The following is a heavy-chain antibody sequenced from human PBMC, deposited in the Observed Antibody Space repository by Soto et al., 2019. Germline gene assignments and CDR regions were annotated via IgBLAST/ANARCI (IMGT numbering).Heavy chain of an antibody. CDR3: ARDEYCSGGSCPHFDY. D-gene: IGHD2-15*01. CDR2: INAGNGNT. CDR1: GYTFTSYA. J-gene: IGHJ4*02. V-gene: IGHV1-3*01. Sequence: ASVKVSCKASGYTFTSYAMHWVRQAPGQRLEWMGWINAGNGNTKYSQKFQGRVTITRDTSASTAYMELSSLRSEDTAVYYCARDEYCSGGSCPHFDYWGQGTLVTVSS.